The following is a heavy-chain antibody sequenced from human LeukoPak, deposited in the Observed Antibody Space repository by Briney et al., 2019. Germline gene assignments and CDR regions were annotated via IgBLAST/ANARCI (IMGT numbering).Heavy chain of an antibody. J-gene: IGHJ6*02. Sequence: ASVKVSCKASGYTFTGYYMHWVRQAPGQGLEWMGWINPNSGGTNYAQKFQGRVTMTRDTSISTAYMELSRLRSDDTAVYYCARDLNSSGWYWGYYYYYGMDAWGQGTTVTVSS. V-gene: IGHV1-2*02. CDR3: ARDLNSSGWYWGYYYYYGMDA. CDR2: INPNSGGT. D-gene: IGHD6-19*01. CDR1: GYTFTGYY.